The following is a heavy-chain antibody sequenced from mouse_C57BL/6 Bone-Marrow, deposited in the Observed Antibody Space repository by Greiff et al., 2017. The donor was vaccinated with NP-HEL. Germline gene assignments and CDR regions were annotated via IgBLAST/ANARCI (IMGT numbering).Heavy chain of an antibody. J-gene: IGHJ4*01. V-gene: IGHV1-5*01. D-gene: IGHD2-2*01. CDR1: GYTFTSYW. CDR3: TREEASRVTTRAMDY. Sequence: VHVKQSGTVLARPGASVKMSCKTSGYTFTSYWMHWVKQRPGQGLEWIGAIYTGHSDTSYNQKFKGKAKLTAVTSASTAYMELSSLTNEDSAVYYCTREEASRVTTRAMDYWGQGTSVTVSS. CDR2: IYTGHSDT.